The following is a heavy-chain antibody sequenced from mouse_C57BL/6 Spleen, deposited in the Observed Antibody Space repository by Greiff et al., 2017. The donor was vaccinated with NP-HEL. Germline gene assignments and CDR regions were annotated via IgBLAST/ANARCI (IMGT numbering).Heavy chain of an antibody. CDR2: ISSGSSTI. CDR3: ARISNYGYYAMDY. V-gene: IGHV5-17*01. Sequence: EVQVVESGGGLVKPGGSLKLSCAASGFTFSDYGMHWVRQAPEKGLEWVAYISSGSSTIYYADTVKGRFTISRDNAKNTLFLQMTSLRSEDTAMYYCARISNYGYYAMDYWGQGTSVTVSS. D-gene: IGHD2-5*01. J-gene: IGHJ4*01. CDR1: GFTFSDYG.